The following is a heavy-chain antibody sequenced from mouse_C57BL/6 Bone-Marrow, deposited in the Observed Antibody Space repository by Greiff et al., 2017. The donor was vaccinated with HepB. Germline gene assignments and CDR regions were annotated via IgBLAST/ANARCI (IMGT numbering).Heavy chain of an antibody. CDR2: ISSGGDYI. J-gene: IGHJ2*01. CDR1: GFTFSSYA. Sequence: EVQLVESGEGLVKPGGSLKLSCAASGFTFSSYAMSWVRQTPEKRLEWVAYISSGGDYIYYADTVKGRFTISRANARNTLYLQMSSLKSEDTAMYYCTRVVYDGYYNYFDYWGQGTTLTVSS. CDR3: TRVVYDGYYNYFDY. V-gene: IGHV5-9-1*02. D-gene: IGHD2-3*01.